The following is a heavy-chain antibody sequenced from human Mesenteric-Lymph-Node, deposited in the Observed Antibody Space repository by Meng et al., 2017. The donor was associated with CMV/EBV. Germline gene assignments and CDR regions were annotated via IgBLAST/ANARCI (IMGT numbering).Heavy chain of an antibody. V-gene: IGHV4-30-4*08. Sequence: SETLSLTCAVYGGSLTGYYWSWIRQPPGKGLEWIGYIYYSGSTFYNPSLKSRVTISVDTSKNQFSLKLSSVTAADTAVYYCARLSYDYVWGSYTFDYWGQGTLVTVSS. CDR3: ARLSYDYVWGSYTFDY. D-gene: IGHD3-16*01. J-gene: IGHJ4*02. CDR2: IYYSGST. CDR1: GGSLTGYY.